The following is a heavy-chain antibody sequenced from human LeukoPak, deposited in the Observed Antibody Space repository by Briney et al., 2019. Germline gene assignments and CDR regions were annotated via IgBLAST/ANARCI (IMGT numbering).Heavy chain of an antibody. CDR1: GFTFSSYG. D-gene: IGHD4/OR15-4a*01. Sequence: GGSLRLSCAASGFTFSSYGMSWVRQAPGKGLEWVSFIYSDNTHYSDSVKGRFTISRDNSKNTLYLQMNSLRAEDTPVYYCARRAGAYSHPYDYWGQGTLVTVSS. J-gene: IGHJ4*02. CDR2: IYSDNT. V-gene: IGHV3-53*01. CDR3: ARRAGAYSHPYDY.